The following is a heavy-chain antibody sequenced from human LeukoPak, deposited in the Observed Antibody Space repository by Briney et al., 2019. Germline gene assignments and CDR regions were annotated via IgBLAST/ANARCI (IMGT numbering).Heavy chain of an antibody. CDR3: ARAQSGYDRYYYFDY. CDR2: ISAYNGNT. CDR1: GYTFTSYG. Sequence: ASVKVSCKASGYTFTSYGISWVRQAPGQGREWMGWISAYNGNTNYAQKLQGRVTMTTDTSTSTAYMELRSLGSDDTAVYYCARAQSGYDRYYYFDYWGQGTLVTVSS. J-gene: IGHJ4*02. D-gene: IGHD5-12*01. V-gene: IGHV1-18*01.